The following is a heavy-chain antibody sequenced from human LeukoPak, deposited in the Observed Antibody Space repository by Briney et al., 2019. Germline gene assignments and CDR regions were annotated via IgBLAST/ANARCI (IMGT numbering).Heavy chain of an antibody. CDR2: ISGSGGST. D-gene: IGHD2-15*01. Sequence: PGGSLRLSCAASGFTFSSYAMSWVRQAPGKGLEWVSAISGSGGSTYYADSVKGWFTISRDNSKNTLYLQMNSLRAEDTAVYYCAKDRTLVVAATPFDPWGQGTLVTVSS. J-gene: IGHJ5*02. V-gene: IGHV3-23*01. CDR1: GFTFSSYA. CDR3: AKDRTLVVAATPFDP.